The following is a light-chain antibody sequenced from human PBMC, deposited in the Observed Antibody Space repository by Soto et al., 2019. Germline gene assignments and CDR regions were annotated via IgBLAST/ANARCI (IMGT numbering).Light chain of an antibody. J-gene: IGKJ1*01. CDR1: QSVSNY. Sequence: EIVLTQSPATLSLSPGERATLSCRASQSVSNYLAWYQQKPGQAPRLLIYDASNRATAIPARFSGSGSGTDFPLTISILEPEDFAVYYCQQRSNWPPTWTFGQGTKVEIK. CDR2: DAS. CDR3: QQRSNWPPTWT. V-gene: IGKV3-11*01.